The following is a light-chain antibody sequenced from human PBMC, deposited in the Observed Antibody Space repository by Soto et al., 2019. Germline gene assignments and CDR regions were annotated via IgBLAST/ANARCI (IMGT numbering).Light chain of an antibody. CDR3: QQLYSYPLT. CDR1: QTINRW. V-gene: IGKV1-5*01. J-gene: IGKJ4*01. Sequence: DIQMTQSPATLSASLGDRVTITCRASQTINRWLAWYQQKPRKAPKLLIYDGSTLQSGVPSRFSGSGSGTEFTLTITSLQPEDFAAYYCQQLYSYPLTFGGGTKVDIK. CDR2: DGS.